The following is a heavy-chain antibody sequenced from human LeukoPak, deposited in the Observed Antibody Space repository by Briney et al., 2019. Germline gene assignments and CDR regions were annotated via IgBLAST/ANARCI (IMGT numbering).Heavy chain of an antibody. D-gene: IGHD1-26*01. Sequence: GGSLRLSCAASGFTVSNNYMSWVRQAPGKGLEWVSIIHSGGNTYYADSVKGRFTISRDNSKNTLYLQTNSLRVEDTAVYYCARANSATIPGADPWGQGTLVTVSS. CDR3: ARANSATIPGADP. J-gene: IGHJ5*02. V-gene: IGHV3-53*01. CDR1: GFTVSNNY. CDR2: IHSGGNT.